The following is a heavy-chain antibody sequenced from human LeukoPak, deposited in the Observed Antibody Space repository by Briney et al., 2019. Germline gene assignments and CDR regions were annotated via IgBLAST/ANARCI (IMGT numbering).Heavy chain of an antibody. J-gene: IGHJ6*04. CDR3: AKRVMIGNCMDV. Sequence: GASVKVSCKAFGYTFTSNYMHWVRQAPGQGLEWMGIINPSGDNRSYAQKFQGRVTMTRDKSTSTVYMELRSLRSDDTATYYCAKRVMIGNCMDVWGKGTSVIISS. CDR2: INPSGDNR. V-gene: IGHV1-46*01. D-gene: IGHD2-21*01. CDR1: GYTFTSNY.